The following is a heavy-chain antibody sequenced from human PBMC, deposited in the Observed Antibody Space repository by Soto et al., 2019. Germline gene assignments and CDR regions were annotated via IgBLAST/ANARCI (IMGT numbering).Heavy chain of an antibody. CDR2: IYYSGST. CDR3: ARVGTAMVTDY. V-gene: IGHV4-31*03. J-gene: IGHJ4*02. Sequence: SETLSLTCTVSGGSISSGGYYWSWIRQHPGKGLEWIGYIYYSGSTYYNPSLKSRVTISVDTSKNQFSLKLSSVTAADTAVYYCARVGTAMVTDYWGQGTLVTVSS. CDR1: GGSISSGGYY. D-gene: IGHD5-18*01.